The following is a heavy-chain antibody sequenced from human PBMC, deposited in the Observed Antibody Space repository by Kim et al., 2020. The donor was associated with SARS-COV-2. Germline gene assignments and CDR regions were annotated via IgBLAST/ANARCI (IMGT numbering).Heavy chain of an antibody. Sequence: ASVKVSCKASGYTFTSYAMHWVRQAPGQRLEWMGWINAGNGNTKYSQKFQGRVTITRDTSASTAYMELSSLRSGDTAVYYCARGSIWFWELFLPYYFDYWGQGTLVTVSS. CDR2: INAGNGNT. J-gene: IGHJ4*02. D-gene: IGHD3-10*01. CDR1: GYTFTSYA. V-gene: IGHV1-3*01. CDR3: ARGSIWFWELFLPYYFDY.